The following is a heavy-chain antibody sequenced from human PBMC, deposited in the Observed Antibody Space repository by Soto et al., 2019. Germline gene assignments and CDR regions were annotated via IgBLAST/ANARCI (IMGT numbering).Heavy chain of an antibody. CDR3: AYSSSSGDWFDP. D-gene: IGHD6-6*01. V-gene: IGHV1-69*13. CDR2: IIPIFGTA. J-gene: IGHJ5*02. Sequence: AVKVSCKASGGTFSSYAISWVRQAPGQGLEWMGGIIPIFGTANYAQKFQGRVTITADESTSTAYMELSSLRSEDTAVYYCAYSSSSGDWFDPWGQGTLVTVSS. CDR1: GGTFSSYA.